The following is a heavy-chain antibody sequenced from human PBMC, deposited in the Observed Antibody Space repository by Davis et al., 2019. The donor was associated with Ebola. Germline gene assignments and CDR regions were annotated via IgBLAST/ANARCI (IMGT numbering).Heavy chain of an antibody. J-gene: IGHJ2*01. V-gene: IGHV4-61*01. CDR2: IYYSGST. CDR3: AREPGYSGFLGRYFDL. Sequence: PSETLSLTCTVSGGSVSSGSYYWSWIRQPPGKGLEWIGYIYYSGSTNYNPSLKSRVTISVHTSKNQFSLKLSSVTAADTAVYYCAREPGYSGFLGRYFDLWGRGTLVTVSS. CDR1: GGSVSSGSYY. D-gene: IGHD5-12*01.